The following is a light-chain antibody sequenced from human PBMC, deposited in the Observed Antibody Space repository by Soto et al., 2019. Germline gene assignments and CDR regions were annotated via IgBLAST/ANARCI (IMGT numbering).Light chain of an antibody. V-gene: IGLV1-44*01. Sequence: QSVLTQPPSASGTPGQRGTISCSGISSNIGSNPVNWYQQLPGTAPKLLIYSNNQRPSGVPDRFSGSKSGTSASLAISALQSEDEAAYYCAAWDSSLNAHLLFGGGTKLTVL. J-gene: IGLJ2*01. CDR2: SNN. CDR3: AAWDSSLNAHLL. CDR1: SSNIGSNP.